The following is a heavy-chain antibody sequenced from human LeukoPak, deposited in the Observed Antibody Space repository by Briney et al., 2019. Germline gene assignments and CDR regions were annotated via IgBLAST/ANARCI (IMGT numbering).Heavy chain of an antibody. V-gene: IGHV1-46*01. CDR2: INPSGGST. J-gene: IGHJ4*02. Sequence: GASVKVSCKASGYTFTSYYMHWVRQAPGQGLEWMGIINPSGGSTSYAQEFQGRVTMTRDMSTSTVYMELSSLRSEDTAVYYCARVHREYYFDYWGQGTLVTVSS. CDR3: ARVHREYYFDY. D-gene: IGHD3-10*01. CDR1: GYTFTSYY.